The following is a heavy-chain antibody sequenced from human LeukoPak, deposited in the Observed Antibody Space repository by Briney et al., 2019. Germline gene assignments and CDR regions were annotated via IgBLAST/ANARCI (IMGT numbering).Heavy chain of an antibody. CDR2: IRYDGSNT. D-gene: IGHD7-27*01. J-gene: IGHJ3*01. V-gene: IGHV3-33*08. Sequence: GRSLRLSCAASGFTFSSYGMHWVRQAPGKGLEWVAVIRYDGSNTYYAESVKGRFTISRDNSKNTLYLQMDSLRVEDTAVYYCATLSWGSDPFDAFDVSGQGTMVAVSS. CDR1: GFTFSSYG. CDR3: ATLSWGSDPFDAFDV.